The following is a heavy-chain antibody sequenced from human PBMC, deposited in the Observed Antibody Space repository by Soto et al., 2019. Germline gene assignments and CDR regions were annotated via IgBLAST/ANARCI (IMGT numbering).Heavy chain of an antibody. CDR1: GFTFSSYW. CDR3: ARGTLTSIDMVDY. D-gene: IGHD2-21*01. V-gene: IGHV3-74*01. J-gene: IGHJ4*02. CDR2: IKGDGTRT. Sequence: GGSLRLSCAASGFTFSSYWMHWVRQGPGKGLVWVSRIKGDGTRTNYADSVRGRFTVSRDNAKNTLYLQINSLTAEDTAVYYCARGTLTSIDMVDYWGQGTLVTVSS.